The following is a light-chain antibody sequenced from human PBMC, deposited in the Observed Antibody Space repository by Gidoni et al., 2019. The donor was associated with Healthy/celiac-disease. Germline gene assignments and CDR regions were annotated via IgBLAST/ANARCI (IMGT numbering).Light chain of an antibody. CDR1: QSLLHSNGYNS. CDR3: MQALQTPRT. Sequence: DIVMTQSPLSLPVTPGEPASISCRSSQSLLHSNGYNSLDWYLQKPGQSPQILIYLGSNRASGVPDRFSGSGSGTDFTLKISRVEAEDVGVYYCMQALQTPRTFGQXTKVEIK. J-gene: IGKJ1*01. V-gene: IGKV2-28*01. CDR2: LGS.